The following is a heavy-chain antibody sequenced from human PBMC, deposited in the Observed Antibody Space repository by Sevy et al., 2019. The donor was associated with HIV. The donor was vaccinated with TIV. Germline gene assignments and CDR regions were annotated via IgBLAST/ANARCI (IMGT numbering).Heavy chain of an antibody. J-gene: IGHJ6*02. CDR1: GFTLSDYN. CDR2: SSRSGNRI. Sequence: GGSLRLSCTASGFTLSDYNMNWVRQAPGKGLEWVAYSSRSGNRIFYVYSVKGRFTISRDNAKNSLSLQMNNLSAEDTAIYYCARERFLELDYYYGLDVWGQGTAVTVSS. CDR3: ARERFLELDYYYGLDV. D-gene: IGHD3-3*01. V-gene: IGHV3-48*03.